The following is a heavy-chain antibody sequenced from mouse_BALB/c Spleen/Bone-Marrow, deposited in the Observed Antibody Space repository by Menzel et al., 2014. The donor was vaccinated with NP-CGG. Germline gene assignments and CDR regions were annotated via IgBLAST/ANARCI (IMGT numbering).Heavy chain of an antibody. V-gene: IGHV1-66*01. D-gene: IGHD2-1*01. Sequence: VQLQQSGPELVKPGASVKVSCKASGYSFTSYYIHWVKQRPGQGLEWIGWIFPGSGNTKYNEKFKGKATLTADTSSSTANMQLSSLTSEDSAVYFCARHGNLRNYYAMDYWGQGTSVTVSS. J-gene: IGHJ4*01. CDR2: IFPGSGNT. CDR1: GYSFTSYY. CDR3: ARHGNLRNYYAMDY.